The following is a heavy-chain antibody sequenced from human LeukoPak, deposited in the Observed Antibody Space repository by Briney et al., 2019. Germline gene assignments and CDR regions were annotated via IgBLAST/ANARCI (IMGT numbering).Heavy chain of an antibody. D-gene: IGHD4-23*01. CDR3: ARRADYGGNLGDY. CDR1: GGTLSSYA. J-gene: IGHJ4*02. CDR2: IIPIFGIA. Sequence: ASVKVSCKASGGTLSSYAISWVRQAPGQGLEWMGRIIPIFGIANYAQKFQGRVTITADKSTSTAYMELSSLRSEGTAVYYCARRADYGGNLGDYWGQGTLVTVSS. V-gene: IGHV1-69*04.